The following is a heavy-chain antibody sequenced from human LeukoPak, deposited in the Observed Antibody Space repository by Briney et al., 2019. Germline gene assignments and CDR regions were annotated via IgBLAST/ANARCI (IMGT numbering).Heavy chain of an antibody. CDR2: IIPIFGTA. J-gene: IGHJ3*01. CDR1: GGTFSSYA. Sequence: SVKVSCKASGGTFSSYAISWVRQAPGQGLEWMGGIIPIFGTANYAQKFQGRVTITADESTSTAYMELSSLRSEDTAVYYCASPDPTNVEMATISDAFDFWGQGTMVTVSS. CDR3: ASPDPTNVEMATISDAFDF. D-gene: IGHD5-24*01. V-gene: IGHV1-69*13.